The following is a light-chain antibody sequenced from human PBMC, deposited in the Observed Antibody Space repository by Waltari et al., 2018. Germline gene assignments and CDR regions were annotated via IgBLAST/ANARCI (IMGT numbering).Light chain of an antibody. CDR2: GAS. Sequence: SPTVSANYVACHQKKPGQAPRLLISGASSRAPGIPSRFKGSGSGTDFTLTIDRLEPEDLAVYYRQHGGSSDPVYTFGQGTKLEIK. V-gene: IGKV3-20*01. CDR1: PTVSANY. CDR3: QHGGSSDPVYT. J-gene: IGKJ2*01.